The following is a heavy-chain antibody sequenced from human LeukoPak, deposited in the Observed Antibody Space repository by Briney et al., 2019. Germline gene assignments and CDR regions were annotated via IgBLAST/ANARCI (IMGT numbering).Heavy chain of an antibody. J-gene: IGHJ6*02. V-gene: IGHV3-21*01. CDR1: GFTFSSYS. D-gene: IGHD3-10*01. CDR3: ARDFNVLLWFGELRDYYYYGMGV. CDR2: ISSSSSYI. Sequence: GGSLRLSCAASGFTFSSYSMNWVRQAPGKGLEWVSSISSSSSYIYYADSVKGRFTISRDNAKNSLYLQMNSLRAEDTAVYYCARDFNVLLWFGELRDYYYYGMGVWGQGTTVTVSS.